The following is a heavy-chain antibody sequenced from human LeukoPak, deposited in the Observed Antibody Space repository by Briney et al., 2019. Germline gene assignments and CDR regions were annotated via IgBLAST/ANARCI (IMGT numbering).Heavy chain of an antibody. CDR3: ARLLEPATGYYMDV. D-gene: IGHD5-24*01. Sequence: GVSLRLFCEASGFIFSSYSMTWARQARGRGLEWVALISRMSERNIYYGESLKGRFTISRDNARNSLYLQMNSLRADDTAVYYCARLLEPATGYYMDVWGKGTTVTISS. J-gene: IGHJ6*03. CDR1: GFIFSSYS. CDR2: ISRMSERNI. V-gene: IGHV3-21*01.